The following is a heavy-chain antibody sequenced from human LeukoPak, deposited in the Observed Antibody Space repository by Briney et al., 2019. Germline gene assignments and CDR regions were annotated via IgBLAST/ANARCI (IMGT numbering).Heavy chain of an antibody. CDR1: GGSISSSSFC. Sequence: SETLSLTCTVPGGSISSSSFCWGWIRQPPGRGLEWIGSIYYSGSTSYNPSLKSRVTISVDTSKNQFSLKLSSVTAADTAVYYCARLPTITFFDYWGQGTLVTVSS. J-gene: IGHJ4*02. CDR3: ARLPTITFFDY. V-gene: IGHV4-39*01. CDR2: IYYSGST. D-gene: IGHD5-12*01.